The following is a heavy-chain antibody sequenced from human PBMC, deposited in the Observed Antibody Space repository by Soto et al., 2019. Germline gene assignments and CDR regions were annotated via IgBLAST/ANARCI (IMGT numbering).Heavy chain of an antibody. J-gene: IGHJ6*04. CDR3: ARDRRVPAAIEMDI. Sequence: GGSLRLSCAASGFTFSSYGMHWVRQAPGKGLGWVAVISYDGTHKYYADSVKGRFTISRDNSKNTLYLQMNSLRAEDTAVYYCARDRRVPAAIEMDIWGKGTTVTVSS. CDR1: GFTFSSYG. D-gene: IGHD2-2*01. V-gene: IGHV3-30*03. CDR2: ISYDGTHK.